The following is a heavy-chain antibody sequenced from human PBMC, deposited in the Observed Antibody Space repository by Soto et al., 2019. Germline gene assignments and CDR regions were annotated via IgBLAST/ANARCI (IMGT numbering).Heavy chain of an antibody. D-gene: IGHD6-13*01. J-gene: IGHJ6*02. CDR3: ETPPEQHSDLTYSSYGIDD. V-gene: IGHV3-23*01. CDR1: GFAFSSYA. Sequence: GGTLRLSCAASGFAFSSYALSWGCKPPGPGLERGSAISGSGGSTYYADSAKGRFTISRDNSTNTLYLQMNSLRAAHTALYYCETPPEQHSDLTYSSYGIDDWGQGTTVTVSS. CDR2: ISGSGGST.